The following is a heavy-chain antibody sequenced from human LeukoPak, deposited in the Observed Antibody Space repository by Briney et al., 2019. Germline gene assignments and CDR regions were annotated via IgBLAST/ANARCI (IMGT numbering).Heavy chain of an antibody. CDR3: ARGSGYYLGNY. Sequence: GGSLRLSCAASGFTFSSIHMSWVRQAPGKGLEWVSVIYGGGSAYYADSVKGRFTISRDNSKNTLYLQMNSLKAEDTAVYSCARGSGYYLGNYWGQGTLVTVSS. CDR2: IYGGGSA. J-gene: IGHJ4*02. D-gene: IGHD3-22*01. V-gene: IGHV3-53*01. CDR1: GFTFSSIH.